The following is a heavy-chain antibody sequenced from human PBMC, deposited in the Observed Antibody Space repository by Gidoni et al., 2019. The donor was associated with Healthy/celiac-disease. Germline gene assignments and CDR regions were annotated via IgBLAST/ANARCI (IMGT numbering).Heavy chain of an antibody. CDR1: GFTFSRYG. J-gene: IGHJ4*02. CDR2: ISYDGSNK. CDR3: AKDRYYYDSSGDFDY. V-gene: IGHV3-30*18. D-gene: IGHD3-22*01. Sequence: QVQLVESGGGVVQPGRSLRLSCAASGFTFSRYGMHWVRQAPGKGLEWVAVISYDGSNKYYADSVKGRFTISRDNSKNTLYLQMNSLRAEDTAVYYCAKDRYYYDSSGDFDYWGQGTLVTVSS.